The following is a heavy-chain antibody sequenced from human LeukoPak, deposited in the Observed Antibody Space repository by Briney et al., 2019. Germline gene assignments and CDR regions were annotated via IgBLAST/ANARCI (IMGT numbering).Heavy chain of an antibody. CDR2: IYYTGST. J-gene: IGHJ4*02. CDR1: GGSISSYY. V-gene: IGHV4-59*01. Sequence: SETLSLTCTVTGGSISSYYWSWLRQPPGKGLEWIGYIYYTGSTNYNPSLKSRVTISVDTSKNQFSLKLSSVTAADTAVYYCARQQLSQLYYFDNWGQGTLVTVSS. CDR3: ARQQLSQLYYFDN. D-gene: IGHD6-13*01.